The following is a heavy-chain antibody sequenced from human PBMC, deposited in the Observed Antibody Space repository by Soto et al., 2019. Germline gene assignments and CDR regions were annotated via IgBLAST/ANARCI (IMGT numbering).Heavy chain of an antibody. CDR1: GFTFSSYG. D-gene: IGHD6-13*01. V-gene: IGHV3-30*18. Sequence: QLGGSLRLSCAASGFTFSSYGMHWVRQAPGKGLEWVAVISYDGSNKYYADSVKGRFTISRDNSKNTLYLQMNSLRAEDTAVYYCAKVIPASSREFYYYYGMDVWGQGTTVTVSS. J-gene: IGHJ6*02. CDR3: AKVIPASSREFYYYYGMDV. CDR2: ISYDGSNK.